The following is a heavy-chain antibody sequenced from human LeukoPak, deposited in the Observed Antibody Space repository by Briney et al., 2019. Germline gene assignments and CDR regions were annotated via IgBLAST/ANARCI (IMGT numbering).Heavy chain of an antibody. V-gene: IGHV3-23*01. CDR2: ISGGGGST. CDR1: GFTFTSYS. CDR3: AKGGKWDVTPFDY. Sequence: GGSLRLTCAASGFTFTSYSMNWVRQAPGKGLEWVSTISGGGGSTYYADSVKGRFTISRDNSKNTLYLQVNSLRAEDTAVYYCAKGGKWDVTPFDYWGQGTLVTVSS. J-gene: IGHJ4*02. D-gene: IGHD1-26*01.